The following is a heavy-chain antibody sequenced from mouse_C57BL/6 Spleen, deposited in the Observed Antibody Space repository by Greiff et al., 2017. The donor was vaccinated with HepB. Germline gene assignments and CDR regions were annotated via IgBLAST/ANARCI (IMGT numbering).Heavy chain of an antibody. CDR1: GYTFTSYW. V-gene: IGHV1-69*01. CDR3: ARSTYYYGSSYGWYFDV. Sequence: QVQLQQPGAELVMPGASVKLSCKASGYTFTSYWMHWVKQRPGQGLEWIGEIDPSDSYTNYNQKFKGKSTLTVDKSSSTAYMQLSSLTSEDSAVYYCARSTYYYGSSYGWYFDVWGTGTTVTVSS. J-gene: IGHJ1*03. CDR2: IDPSDSYT. D-gene: IGHD1-1*01.